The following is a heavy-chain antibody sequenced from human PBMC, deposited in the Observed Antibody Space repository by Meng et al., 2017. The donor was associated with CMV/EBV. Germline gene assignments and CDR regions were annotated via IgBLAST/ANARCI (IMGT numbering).Heavy chain of an antibody. V-gene: IGHV3-30*04. J-gene: IGHJ5*02. Sequence: GESLKISCAASGFTFSSYAMHWVRQAPGKGLEWVAVISYDGSNKYYADSVKGRFTISRDNSKNTPYLQMNSLRAEDTAVYYCARDLGQRGYDFWSGYYTGNNWFDPWGQGTLVTVSS. D-gene: IGHD3-3*01. CDR2: ISYDGSNK. CDR3: ARDLGQRGYDFWSGYYTGNNWFDP. CDR1: GFTFSSYA.